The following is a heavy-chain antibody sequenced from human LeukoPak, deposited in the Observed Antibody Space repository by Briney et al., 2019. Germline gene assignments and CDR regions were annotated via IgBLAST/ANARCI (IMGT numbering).Heavy chain of an antibody. CDR3: ARRQRPVAGTFYDY. CDR1: GGSISSYY. D-gene: IGHD6-19*01. J-gene: IGHJ4*02. CDR2: IYYSGST. Sequence: SETLSLTCTVSGGSISSYYWSWIGQPPGKGLEWIGYIYYSGSTNYNPSLKSRVTISVDTSKNQFSLKLSSVTAADTAVYYCARRQRPVAGTFYDYWGQGTLVTVSS. V-gene: IGHV4-59*01.